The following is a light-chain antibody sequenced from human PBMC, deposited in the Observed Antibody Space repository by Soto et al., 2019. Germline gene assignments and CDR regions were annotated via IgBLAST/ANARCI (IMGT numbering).Light chain of an antibody. Sequence: QSVLTQPPSVSGAPGQRVTISCTGSSSNIGAGYDVHWYQQLPGTAPKLLIYGNSNRPSGVPDRLSGYKSGTPASLAITGRQAEDEADYYCQSYDSSLSVVFGGGTKLTVL. CDR1: SSNIGAGYD. J-gene: IGLJ2*01. CDR2: GNS. CDR3: QSYDSSLSVV. V-gene: IGLV1-40*01.